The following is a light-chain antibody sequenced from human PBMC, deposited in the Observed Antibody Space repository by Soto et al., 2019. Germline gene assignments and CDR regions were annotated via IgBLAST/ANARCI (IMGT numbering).Light chain of an antibody. Sequence: EIVLTQSPGTLSLSPGERATLSCTASQSVSSSYLAWYQQKPGQAPRLLIYGASTRATGIPDRFSGSGSGTDFTLTVSRLEPEDVAGYYCQQYGNSPLGFTFGPGIKVDVK. CDR2: GAS. J-gene: IGKJ3*01. CDR1: QSVSSSY. V-gene: IGKV3-20*01. CDR3: QQYGNSPLGFT.